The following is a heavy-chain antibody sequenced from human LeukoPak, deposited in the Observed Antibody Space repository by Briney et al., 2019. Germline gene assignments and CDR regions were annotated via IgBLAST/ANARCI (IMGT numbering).Heavy chain of an antibody. J-gene: IGHJ4*02. V-gene: IGHV3-74*01. CDR1: GFTVGGYW. CDR3: TRGASGYGNFDY. D-gene: IGHD5-12*01. CDR2: INSDGSSI. Sequence: GGSLRLSCAASGFTVGGYWMHWVRQGPGMGLVWVSRINSDGSSISYADSVKGRFSISGGNAKNTLYLQMNSLRAEDTAVYYCTRGASGYGNFDYWGQGTLVTVSS.